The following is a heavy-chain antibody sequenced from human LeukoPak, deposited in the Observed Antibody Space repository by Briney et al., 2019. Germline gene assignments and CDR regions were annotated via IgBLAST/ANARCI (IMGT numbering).Heavy chain of an antibody. V-gene: IGHV3-48*03. CDR3: AGYSSGWYSLFY. Sequence: GGSLRLSCAASGFTFSSYAMSWVRQAPGKGLEWVSYISSSGTTIYYADSVKGRFTISRDNAKNSLYLQMNSLRAEDTAVYYCAGYSSGWYSLFYWGQGTLVTVSS. CDR1: GFTFSSYA. CDR2: ISSSGTTI. J-gene: IGHJ4*02. D-gene: IGHD6-19*01.